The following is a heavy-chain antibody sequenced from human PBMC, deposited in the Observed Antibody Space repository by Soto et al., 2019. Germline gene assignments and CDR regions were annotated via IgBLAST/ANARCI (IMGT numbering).Heavy chain of an antibody. D-gene: IGHD3-10*01. V-gene: IGHV3-66*04. J-gene: IGHJ4*02. CDR2: IYSGGST. Sequence: EVQLVESGGGLVQPGGSLRLSCAASGFSVSSNFMYWVRQAPGKGLECVSLIYSGGSTDHADSVKDRFTISRDNSKNTLYLQMISRRAEDTAVYYCARRHYYGSYWGQGTLVTVSS. CDR3: ARRHYYGSY. CDR1: GFSVSSNF.